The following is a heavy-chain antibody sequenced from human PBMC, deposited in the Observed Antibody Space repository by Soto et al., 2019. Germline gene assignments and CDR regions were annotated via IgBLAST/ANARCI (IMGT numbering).Heavy chain of an antibody. Sequence: QVHLVQSGAEVKKPGASVKVSCRGSGYAFTTYGITWVRQAPGQGLEWLGWMSAHNGNTNYAQKLQGRVTVTRDTSTSTAYMELRSLRSDDTAVYYCARGRYGDYWGQGALVTVSS. CDR1: GYAFTTYG. J-gene: IGHJ4*02. D-gene: IGHD1-1*01. CDR3: ARGRYGDY. V-gene: IGHV1-18*01. CDR2: MSAHNGNT.